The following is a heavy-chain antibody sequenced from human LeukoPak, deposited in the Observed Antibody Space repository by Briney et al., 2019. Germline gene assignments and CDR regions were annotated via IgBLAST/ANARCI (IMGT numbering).Heavy chain of an antibody. J-gene: IGHJ5*02. CDR1: GGSIRSGGYS. V-gene: IGHV4-30-4*07. CDR2: IYYSGST. D-gene: IGHD3-10*01. CDR3: ARESNYYGSGTGWFDP. Sequence: SETLSLTCAVSGGSIRSGGYSWSWIRQPPGKGLEWIGYIYYSGSTYYNPSLKSRVTISVDTSKNQFSLKLSSVTAADTALYYCARESNYYGSGTGWFDPWGQGTLVTVSS.